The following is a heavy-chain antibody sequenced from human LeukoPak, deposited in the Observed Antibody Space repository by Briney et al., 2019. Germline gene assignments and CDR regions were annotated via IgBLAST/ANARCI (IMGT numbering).Heavy chain of an antibody. CDR1: GGTFSSYA. CDR2: IIPILGIA. CDR3: TRSPLGDDSSGYYSF. V-gene: IGHV1-69*04. D-gene: IGHD3-22*01. J-gene: IGHJ4*02. Sequence: GASVKVSCKASGGTFSSYAISWVRQAPGQGLEWMGRIIPILGIANYAQKFQGRVTITADKSTSTAYTELSSLRSEDTAVYYCTRSPLGDDSSGYYSFWGQGTLVTVSS.